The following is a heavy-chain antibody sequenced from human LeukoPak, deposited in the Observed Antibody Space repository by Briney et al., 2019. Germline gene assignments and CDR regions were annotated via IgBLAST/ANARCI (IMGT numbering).Heavy chain of an antibody. Sequence: GGSLRLSCAASGFTFSRYSMEWVRQAPGKGLEWVSSISSGSTYIYNADSMKGRFTISRDNAKNSLYLQMNSLRAEDTAMYYCAGSDTIGYSPREWDYWSFELWGRGTLVTVSS. CDR1: GFTFSRYS. CDR2: ISSGSTYI. J-gene: IGHJ2*01. V-gene: IGHV3-21*01. D-gene: IGHD3-22*01. CDR3: AGSDTIGYSPREWDYWSFEL.